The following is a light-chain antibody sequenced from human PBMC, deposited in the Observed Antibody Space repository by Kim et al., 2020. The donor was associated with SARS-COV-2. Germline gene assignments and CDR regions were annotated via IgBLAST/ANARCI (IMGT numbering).Light chain of an antibody. Sequence: QRVPLYCTGSRTNIGASYDVIWNQQLPETAPKPLIYGNSNRPSGVPDRFSGSKSGTSASLAITGLQAEDEADYYCQSYDSSLSVVVFGGGTQLTVL. CDR1: RTNIGASYD. V-gene: IGLV1-40*01. J-gene: IGLJ2*01. CDR2: GNS. CDR3: QSYDSSLSVVV.